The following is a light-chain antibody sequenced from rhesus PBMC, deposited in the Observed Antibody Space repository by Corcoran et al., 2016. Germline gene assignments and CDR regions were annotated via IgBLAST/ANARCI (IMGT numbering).Light chain of an antibody. CDR1: ENVNTY. V-gene: IGKV1-74*01. J-gene: IGKJ4*01. CDR3: RHSYGTPLT. CDR2: KAS. Sequence: DIQMTQSPSSLSPSVGDRVTISCRASENVNTYVHWYQQKPGKAPKLLIDKASTLQSGVPSRVSGSGSRTSFTLTIRSLQPEDFATYYCRHSYGTPLTFGGGTKVELK.